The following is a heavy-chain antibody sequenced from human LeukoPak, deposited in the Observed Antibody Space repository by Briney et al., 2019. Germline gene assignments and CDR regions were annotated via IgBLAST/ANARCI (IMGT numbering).Heavy chain of an antibody. CDR1: GYSISSGYY. V-gene: IGHV4-38-2*01. CDR3: ARSTGWLQPFDY. Sequence: PPETLSLTCAVSGYSISSGYYWGWIRQPPGKGLEWIGSIYHSGSTYYNPSLKSRVTISVDTSKNQFSLKLSSVTAADTAMYYCARSTGWLQPFDYWGQGTLVTVSS. J-gene: IGHJ4*02. CDR2: IYHSGST. D-gene: IGHD5-24*01.